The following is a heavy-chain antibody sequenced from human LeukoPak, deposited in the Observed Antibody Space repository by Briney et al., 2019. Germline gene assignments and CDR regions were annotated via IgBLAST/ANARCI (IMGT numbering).Heavy chain of an antibody. D-gene: IGHD3-22*01. V-gene: IGHV3-21*01. CDR2: ISSSSSYI. CDR1: GFTFSSYS. J-gene: IGHJ3*02. CDR3: ARDLWVYYDSSGYYYDVNAFDI. Sequence: GGSLRLSCAASGFTFSSYSMSWVRQAPGKGLEWVSSISSSSSYIYYADSVKGRFTISRDNAKNSLYLQMNSLRAEDTAVYYCARDLWVYYDSSGYYYDVNAFDIWGQGTMVTVSS.